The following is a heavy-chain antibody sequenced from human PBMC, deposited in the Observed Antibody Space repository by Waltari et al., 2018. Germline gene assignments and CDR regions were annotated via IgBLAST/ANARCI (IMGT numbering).Heavy chain of an antibody. J-gene: IGHJ2*01. D-gene: IGHD1-1*01. Sequence: QVQLVQSGAEVKKPGASVKVSCKASGYTFTGYYMHWVRQAPGQGLEWMGRINPNSGGTNYAQKCQGRVTMTRDTSISTAYMELSRLRSDDTAVYYCARVGTVYTSDWYFDLWGRGTLVTVSS. CDR1: GYTFTGYY. CDR2: INPNSGGT. CDR3: ARVGTVYTSDWYFDL. V-gene: IGHV1-2*06.